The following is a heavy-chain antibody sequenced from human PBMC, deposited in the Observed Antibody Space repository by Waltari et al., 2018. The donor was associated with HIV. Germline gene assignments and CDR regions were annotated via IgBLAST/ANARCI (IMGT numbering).Heavy chain of an antibody. V-gene: IGHV3-9*01. CDR1: GFTFGAYA. CDR2: SSWKSGSI. Sequence: EVQLVESGGGLVQPGRSLRLSCAASGFTFGAYAMHWVRRAPGKGLEWVSGSSWKSGSIGDADSVKGRFTISRDNAKNSLYLQMNSLRAEDTALYYCAKDLAPYGSHGWSLDYWGQGTLVTVSS. CDR3: AKDLAPYGSHGWSLDY. D-gene: IGHD6-19*01. J-gene: IGHJ4*02.